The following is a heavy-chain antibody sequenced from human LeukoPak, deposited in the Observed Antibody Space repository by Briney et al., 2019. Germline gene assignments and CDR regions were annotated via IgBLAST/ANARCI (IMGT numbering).Heavy chain of an antibody. CDR3: AREWYSSSWYRATGWFDP. Sequence: ASVKVSCKASRYTFSNYDINWVRQATGQGLEWMGWMSPNSGNTGYAQKFQGRVTITADESTSTAYMELSSLRSEDTAVYYCAREWYSSSWYRATGWFDPWGQGTLVTVPS. CDR2: MSPNSGNT. D-gene: IGHD6-13*01. J-gene: IGHJ5*02. CDR1: RYTFSNYD. V-gene: IGHV1-8*01.